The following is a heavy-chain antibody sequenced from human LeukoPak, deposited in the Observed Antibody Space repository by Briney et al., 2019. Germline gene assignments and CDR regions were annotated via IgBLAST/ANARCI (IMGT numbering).Heavy chain of an antibody. CDR2: IGVTGDT. J-gene: IGHJ2*01. D-gene: IGHD2-15*01. Sequence: PGGSLRLSCAASGFTFSRDDFHWVRQAPGKGLEWVAAIGVTGDTYYAVSLKGRFTISREDAANSLYLQMRSLGAGDTALYCCTKEFCGSRAGCAGGSYYDCWGRGALVTVSS. V-gene: IGHV3-13*01. CDR1: GFTFSRDD. CDR3: TKEFCGSRAGCAGGSYYDC.